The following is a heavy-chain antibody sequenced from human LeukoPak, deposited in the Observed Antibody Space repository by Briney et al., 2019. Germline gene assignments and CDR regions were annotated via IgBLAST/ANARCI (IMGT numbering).Heavy chain of an antibody. CDR1: AYSISTGYY. V-gene: IGHV4-38-2*01. D-gene: IGHD3-16*01. CDR3: VRVFIRGGTVNQDFEY. CDR2: IYQSETT. Sequence: SETLSLTCAVSAYSISTGYYWGWIRQPPGKGLEWIGSIYQSETTSYTPSLKSRVTISVDTSKNHFSLRLSSVPAADTAVYYCVRVFIRGGTVNQDFEYWGQGILVTVSS. J-gene: IGHJ4*02.